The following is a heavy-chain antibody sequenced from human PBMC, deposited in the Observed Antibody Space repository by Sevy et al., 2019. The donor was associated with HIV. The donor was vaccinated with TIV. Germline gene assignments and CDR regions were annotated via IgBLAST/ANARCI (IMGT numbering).Heavy chain of an antibody. CDR2: LSFGCGKI. CDR3: AGEGCTRPHDY. V-gene: IGHV3-23*01. CDR1: GFAFYDYS. D-gene: IGHD2-8*01. Sequence: GESLKISCAASGFAFYDYSMSWIRQAPGKGLEWVATLSFGCGKINYADSLKGRFTISRDNSKNSFYLQMDNLRVEDTALYYCAGEGCTRPHDYWGQGTRVTVSS. J-gene: IGHJ4*02.